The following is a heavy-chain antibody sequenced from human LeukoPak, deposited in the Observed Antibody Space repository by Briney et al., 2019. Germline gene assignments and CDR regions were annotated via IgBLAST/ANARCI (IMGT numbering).Heavy chain of an antibody. CDR1: GYTFTSYG. Sequence: WASVKLSCKASGYTFTSYGISWVRHAPGQGLEWMGWISAYNGNTNYAQKLQGRVTMTTDTSTSTAYMELRSLRSDDAAVYYCARYDESGLLRYYFDYWGQGTLVTVSS. J-gene: IGHJ4*02. V-gene: IGHV1-18*01. D-gene: IGHD1-26*01. CDR3: ARYDESGLLRYYFDY. CDR2: ISAYNGNT.